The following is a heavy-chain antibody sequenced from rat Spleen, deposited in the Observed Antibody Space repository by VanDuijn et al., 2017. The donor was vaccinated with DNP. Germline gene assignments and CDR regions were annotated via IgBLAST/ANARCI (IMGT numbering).Heavy chain of an antibody. V-gene: IGHV3-3*01. J-gene: IGHJ2*01. Sequence: EVLLQESGPGLVKPSQSLSLTCSVTGFSITTNFKWSWIRKFPGNKLEWMGYVTNAGNTDYNPSLKSRISITTDTSKNQFFLQVNSVTPEDTATYYCAIQLGVFDYWDQGVMVTVSS. CDR2: VTNAGNT. CDR1: GFSITTNFK. D-gene: IGHD5-1*01. CDR3: AIQLGVFDY.